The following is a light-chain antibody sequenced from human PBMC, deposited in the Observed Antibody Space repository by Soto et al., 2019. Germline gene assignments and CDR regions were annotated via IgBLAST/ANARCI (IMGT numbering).Light chain of an antibody. V-gene: IGKV1-39*01. CDR1: QSIDNY. J-gene: IGKJ1*01. CDR3: QQCFSLPPT. CDR2: AAS. Sequence: DIQMTQPPSSLSASVGDSVTITCXASQSIDNYLSWYQQIPGKAPKLLIYAASNLQRGVPSRFSGSGSGTEFTLTISNLQPDDFAVYYCQQCFSLPPTFGHGTKVDIK.